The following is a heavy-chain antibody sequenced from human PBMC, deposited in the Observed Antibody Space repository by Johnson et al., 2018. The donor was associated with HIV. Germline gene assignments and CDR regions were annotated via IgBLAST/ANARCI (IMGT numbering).Heavy chain of an antibody. CDR1: GFTFSTYA. CDR2: ISYDGSNK. CDR3: ATSTASDALDI. Sequence: QVQLVESGGGVVQPGKSLRLSCAASGFTFSTYAMHWVRQAPGKGLEWVAFISYDGSNKYYAESVKGRFTISRDNSKNTLYLQMNSLRLEDTAVYYCATSTASDALDIWGQGTMVTVSS. V-gene: IGHV3-30-3*01. D-gene: IGHD1-1*01. J-gene: IGHJ3*02.